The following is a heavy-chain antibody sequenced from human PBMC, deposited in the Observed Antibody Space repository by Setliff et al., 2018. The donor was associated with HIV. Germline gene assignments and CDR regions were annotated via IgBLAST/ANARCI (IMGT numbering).Heavy chain of an antibody. J-gene: IGHJ4*02. D-gene: IGHD1-1*01. V-gene: IGHV1-2*02. CDR2: INAHSGGT. CDR3: ARETENDGFDY. Sequence: ASVKVSCKASGGTFSSYAISWVRQAPGQGLEWMGWINAHSGGTNYAQKFQGRATMTRDTSINTAYMELTRLGSDDTAVYFCARETENDGFDYWGQGTLGTVSS. CDR1: GGTFSSYA.